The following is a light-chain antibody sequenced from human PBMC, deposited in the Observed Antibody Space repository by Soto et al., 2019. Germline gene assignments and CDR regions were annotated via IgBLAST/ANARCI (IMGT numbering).Light chain of an antibody. V-gene: IGLV2-8*01. CDR2: EVN. Sequence: QSALTQPPSASGSPGQSVTISCTGTSSDVGGYNYVSWYQQHPGKAPKLIIYEVNKRPSGVPARFSGSKSGNTASLTVSGLQAEDEADYYCSSYAGSNRVVVGGGTKLTVL. CDR1: SSDVGGYNY. CDR3: SSYAGSNRVV. J-gene: IGLJ2*01.